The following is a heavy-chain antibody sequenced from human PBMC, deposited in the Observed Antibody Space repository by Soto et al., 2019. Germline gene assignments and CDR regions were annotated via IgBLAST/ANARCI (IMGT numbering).Heavy chain of an antibody. Sequence: SETLSLTCTVSGGSISSYYWSWIRQPPGKGLEWIGYISFSGITNYNPSLNSRVTISIETSKNQFSLKLSSVTAADTAIYYCARTTASGYMDVWGKGTTVTVSS. CDR3: ARTTASGYMDV. CDR1: GGSISSYY. J-gene: IGHJ6*03. D-gene: IGHD4-17*01. V-gene: IGHV4-59*08. CDR2: ISFSGIT.